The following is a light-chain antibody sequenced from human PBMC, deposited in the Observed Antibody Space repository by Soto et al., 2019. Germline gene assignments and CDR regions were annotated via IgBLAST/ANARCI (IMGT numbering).Light chain of an antibody. CDR2: GAS. Sequence: EIVLTQSPGTLSLSPGERATLSCRASQSVTSTSLAWYQQKPGQAPRLLMYGASSRATGTPDRFSGSGSGTDFTLTINRLEPEDFAVYYCQQYSNSITFGQGTRLEN. V-gene: IGKV3-20*01. CDR3: QQYSNSIT. CDR1: QSVTSTS. J-gene: IGKJ5*01.